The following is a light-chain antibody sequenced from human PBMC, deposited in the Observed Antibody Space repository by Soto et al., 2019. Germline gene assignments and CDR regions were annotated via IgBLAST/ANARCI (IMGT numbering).Light chain of an antibody. CDR1: QPIASN. V-gene: IGKV3-15*01. CDR3: QQYNNWPYT. Sequence: EILMTQSPATVSVSPGGRATLSCRASQPIASNVAWYQQRPGQPPRLLIFGASTRASDVPDGFTGSGSGTQFTLTIASLHPEDFAVYFCQQYNNWPYTFGQGTKVDIK. CDR2: GAS. J-gene: IGKJ2*01.